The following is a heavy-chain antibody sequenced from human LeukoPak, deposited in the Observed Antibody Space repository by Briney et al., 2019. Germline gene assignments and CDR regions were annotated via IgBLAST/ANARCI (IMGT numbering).Heavy chain of an antibody. V-gene: IGHV1-2*06. CDR2: INPKTGGT. CDR3: ARGVVAARLYNWFDP. CDR1: GYTFTGYY. D-gene: IGHD6-6*01. J-gene: IGHJ5*02. Sequence: ASVKVSCKASGYTFTGYYMHWVRQAPGQGLEWMGRINPKTGGTNYAQKFQGRVTMTRDTSISTAYMELSRLRSDDTAVYYCARGVVAARLYNWFDPWGQGTLVTVSS.